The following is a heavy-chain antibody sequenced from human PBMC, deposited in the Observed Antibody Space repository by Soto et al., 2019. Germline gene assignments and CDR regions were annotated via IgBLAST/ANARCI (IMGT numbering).Heavy chain of an antibody. CDR1: GGSISSYY. V-gene: IGHV4-59*01. J-gene: IGHJ6*02. CDR3: ARSGYSSGWYAQYGMDV. CDR2: IYYSGSD. D-gene: IGHD6-19*01. Sequence: SETLSLTCTVSGGSISSYYWSWIRQPPGKGLEWIGYIYYSGSDNYNPSLKSRVTISVDTSKNQFSLKLSSVTAADTAVDYCARSGYSSGWYAQYGMDVWGQGTTVTVSS.